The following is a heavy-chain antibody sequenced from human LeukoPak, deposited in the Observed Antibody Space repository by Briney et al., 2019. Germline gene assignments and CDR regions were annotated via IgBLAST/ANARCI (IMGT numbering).Heavy chain of an antibody. D-gene: IGHD3-3*01. V-gene: IGHV3-30*18. CDR1: GFTFSSYG. Sequence: GGSLRLSCAASGFTFSSYGMHWVRQAPGKGLEWVAVISYDGSNKYYADSVKGRFTISRDNSKNTLYLQMNSLRAEDTAVYYCAKFISSSSPGVVHDYWGQGTLVTVSS. CDR2: ISYDGSNK. CDR3: AKFISSSSPGVVHDY. J-gene: IGHJ4*02.